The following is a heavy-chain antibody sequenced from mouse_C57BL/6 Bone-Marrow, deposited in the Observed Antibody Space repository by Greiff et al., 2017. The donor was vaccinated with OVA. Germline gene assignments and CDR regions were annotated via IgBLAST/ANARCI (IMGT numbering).Heavy chain of an antibody. CDR3: ARRGGYYGNYEVDY. Sequence: EVNVVESGGDLVKPGGSLKLSCAASGFTFSSYGMSWVRQTPDKRLEWVATISSGGSYTYYPDSVKGRFTISRANAKNTLYLQMSILKSEDTAMDYCARRGGYYGNYEVDYWGQGTTLTVSS. CDR1: GFTFSSYG. CDR2: ISSGGSYT. D-gene: IGHD2-1*01. V-gene: IGHV5-6*02. J-gene: IGHJ2*01.